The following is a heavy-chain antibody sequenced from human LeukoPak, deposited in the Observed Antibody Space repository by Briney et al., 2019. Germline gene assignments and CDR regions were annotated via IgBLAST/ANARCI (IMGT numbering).Heavy chain of an antibody. CDR2: ISGSGGST. V-gene: IGHV3-23*01. Sequence: GGSLRLSYAASGFTFSSYAMSWVRQAPGKGLEWVSAISGSGGSTYYADSVKGRFTISRDNSKNTLYLQMNSLRAEDTAVYYCAKGRYYDFWSGYPNWFDPWGQGTLVTVSS. D-gene: IGHD3-3*01. CDR3: AKGRYYDFWSGYPNWFDP. J-gene: IGHJ5*02. CDR1: GFTFSSYA.